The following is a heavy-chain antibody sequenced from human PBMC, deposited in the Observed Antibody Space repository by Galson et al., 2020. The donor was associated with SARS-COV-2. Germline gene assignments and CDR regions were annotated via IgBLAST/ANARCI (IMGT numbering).Heavy chain of an antibody. CDR2: IDWDDDK. CDR3: ARTYYDILTGYLAAFDY. V-gene: IGHV2-70*04. J-gene: IGHJ4*02. D-gene: IGHD3-9*01. CDR1: GFSLSTSGMR. Sequence: SGPTLVKPTQTLTLTCTFSGFSLSTSGMRVSWIRQPPGKALEWLARIDWDDDKFYSTSLKTRLTISKDTSKNQVVLTMTNMDPVDTATYYCARTYYDILTGYLAAFDYWGQGTLVNVSS.